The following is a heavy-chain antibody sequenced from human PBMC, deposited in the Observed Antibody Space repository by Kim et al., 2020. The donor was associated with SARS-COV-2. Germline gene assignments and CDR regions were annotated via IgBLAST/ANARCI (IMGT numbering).Heavy chain of an antibody. Sequence: SETLSLTCTVSGGSISSGGYYWSWIRQHPGKGLEWIGYIYYSGSTYYNPSLKSRVTISVDTSKNQFSLKLSSVTAADTAVYYCARSPVVAAYFDYWGQGTLVTVSS. CDR2: IYYSGST. V-gene: IGHV4-31*03. D-gene: IGHD2-15*01. J-gene: IGHJ4*02. CDR3: ARSPVVAAYFDY. CDR1: GGSISSGGYY.